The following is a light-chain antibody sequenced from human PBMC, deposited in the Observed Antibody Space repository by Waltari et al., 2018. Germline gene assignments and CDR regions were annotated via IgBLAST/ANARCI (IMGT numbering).Light chain of an antibody. CDR2: DVT. Sequence: QSALTQPRSVSGSPGQSVTISCTGASTNIGGYNYVSWYQQHPGKAPKLIIYDVTKRPSGVPDRFSGSKSGDTASLTISGLQAEDVADYYCCSYAGTSPFGTGTKVTVL. CDR1: STNIGGYNY. CDR3: CSYAGTSP. V-gene: IGLV2-11*01. J-gene: IGLJ1*01.